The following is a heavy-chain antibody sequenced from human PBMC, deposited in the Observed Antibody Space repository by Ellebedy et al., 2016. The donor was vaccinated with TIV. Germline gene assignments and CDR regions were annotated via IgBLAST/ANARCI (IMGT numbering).Heavy chain of an antibody. J-gene: IGHJ4*02. V-gene: IGHV3-21*01. CDR3: ARHSYRNSGFDY. D-gene: IGHD3-10*01. Sequence: GESLKISCTASGFSFSSYNLAWVRQAPGKGLEWVSSISGFSDYINYVDSVKGRFTISRDNAQRSLFLQMNGLRVEDTAIYYCARHSYRNSGFDYWGQGTLVTVSS. CDR1: GFSFSSYN. CDR2: ISGFSDYI.